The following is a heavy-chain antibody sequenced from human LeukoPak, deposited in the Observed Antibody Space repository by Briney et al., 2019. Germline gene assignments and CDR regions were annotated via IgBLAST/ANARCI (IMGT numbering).Heavy chain of an antibody. CDR1: GYTFTSYY. J-gene: IGHJ4*02. D-gene: IGHD2-2*01. CDR3: ARRGGCISTSCNLDY. CDR2: INPNGGGT. V-gene: IGHV1-46*03. Sequence: ASVKVSCKTSGYTFTSYYMHWMRQALGQGLEWVGMINPNGGGTSSAQKFQGRVTMTRDTSTSTVYMDLSSLRSEDTAIYYCARRGGCISTSCNLDYWGQGTLVTVSS.